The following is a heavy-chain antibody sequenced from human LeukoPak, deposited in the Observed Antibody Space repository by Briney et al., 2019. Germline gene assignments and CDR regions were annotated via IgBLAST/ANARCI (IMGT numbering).Heavy chain of an antibody. D-gene: IGHD6-19*01. V-gene: IGHV4-61*02. CDR1: GGSISSDLYY. CDR3: ARGSGWNSFDP. Sequence: PSETLSLTCTVPGGSISSDLYYWTWIRQPAGKGLEWIGRIYSNGWTDYNPSLKSRVTMSLDTSKNQFSLRLGLVTAADTAFYYCARGSGWNSFDPWGQGTLVTVSS. CDR2: IYSNGWT. J-gene: IGHJ5*02.